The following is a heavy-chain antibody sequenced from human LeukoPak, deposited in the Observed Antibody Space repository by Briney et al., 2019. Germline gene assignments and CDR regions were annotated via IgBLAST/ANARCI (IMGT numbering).Heavy chain of an antibody. V-gene: IGHV4-4*07. J-gene: IGHJ6*02. CDR2: IYTSGST. Sequence: SETLSLNCTVAGGSISSYYWSWIRQPAGKGMEWIGRIYTSGSTNYNPSLKSRVTMSVDTSKNQFPLKLSSVTAADTAVYYCARDRTAMYYYGMDVWGQGTTVTVSS. D-gene: IGHD5-18*01. CDR3: ARDRTAMYYYGMDV. CDR1: GGSISSYY.